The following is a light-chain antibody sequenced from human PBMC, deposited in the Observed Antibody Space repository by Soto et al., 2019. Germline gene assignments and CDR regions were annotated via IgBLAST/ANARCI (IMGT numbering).Light chain of an antibody. CDR3: LHHHNFPIT. CDR1: QGISNP. CDR2: DAS. J-gene: IGKJ5*01. Sequence: DIQMTQSPSAMSASVGDRVTITGRASQGISNPLVWFQQKTWQVPKRLIYDASVLQPGVSSRFSGSGSGTDFTLTISSLQPEDFATYYCLHHHNFPITFGQGTRLEAK. V-gene: IGKV1-17*03.